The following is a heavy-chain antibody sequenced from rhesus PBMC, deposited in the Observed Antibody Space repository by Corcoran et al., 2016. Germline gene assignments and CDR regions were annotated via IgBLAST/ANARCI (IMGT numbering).Heavy chain of an antibody. Sequence: QLQLQESGPGLVKPSETLSVTCAVSGGSVSSSNWWSWIRQPPGKGLEWIGYISGSSGITYYNPSLKTRVTISTDTSKKQFSLKLNSVTAADTAVYYCARLITVTITNAFDFWGQGLRVTVSS. J-gene: IGHJ3*01. D-gene: IGHD3-9*01. CDR1: GGSVSSSNW. CDR2: ISGSSGIT. V-gene: IGHV4-65*01. CDR3: ARLITVTITNAFDF.